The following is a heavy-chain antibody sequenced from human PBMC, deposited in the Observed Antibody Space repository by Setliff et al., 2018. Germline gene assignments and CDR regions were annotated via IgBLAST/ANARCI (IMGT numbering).Heavy chain of an antibody. CDR2: INPDGSEK. Sequence: GGSLRLSCAASGFTFSSLWVSWVRQAPGKGLEWLASINPDGSEKYYVDSVRGRFTISRDNAKNSLYLQMNSLRAEDTAVYYCARDGVSYGMDVWGQGTTVTVSS. V-gene: IGHV3-7*01. J-gene: IGHJ6*02. CDR3: ARDGVSYGMDV. CDR1: GFTFSSLW.